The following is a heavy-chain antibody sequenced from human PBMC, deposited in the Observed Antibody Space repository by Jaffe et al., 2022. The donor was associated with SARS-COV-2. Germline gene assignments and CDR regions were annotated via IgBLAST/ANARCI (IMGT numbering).Heavy chain of an antibody. CDR1: DLSFSTYA. V-gene: IGHV3-30*04. Sequence: QVQLVESGGGVVQPGGSQRLSCVASDLSFSTYAMNWVRQVPGKGLEWVAVIASDGSYKHYVDSVKGRFTISRDNSQNTLYLQMSSLRPEDTALYHCVREGGNAGRAFDHWGQGTLVTVSS. D-gene: IGHD2-8*01. J-gene: IGHJ4*02. CDR2: IASDGSYK. CDR3: VREGGNAGRAFDH.